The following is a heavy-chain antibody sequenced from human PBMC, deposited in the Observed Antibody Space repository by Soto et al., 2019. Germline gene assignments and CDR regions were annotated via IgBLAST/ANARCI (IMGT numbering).Heavy chain of an antibody. CDR3: ARQHNWASVDY. CDR2: IYYSGRT. Sequence: QVQLQESGPGLVKPSETLSLTCTVSGGSISSYYWSWIRQPLGKGLEWIGYIYYSGRTNYNPSLKSRVTISVDTSKNQFSLKLSSVTAADTAVYYCARQHNWASVDYWGQGTLVTVSS. V-gene: IGHV4-59*08. D-gene: IGHD1-20*01. J-gene: IGHJ4*02. CDR1: GGSISSYY.